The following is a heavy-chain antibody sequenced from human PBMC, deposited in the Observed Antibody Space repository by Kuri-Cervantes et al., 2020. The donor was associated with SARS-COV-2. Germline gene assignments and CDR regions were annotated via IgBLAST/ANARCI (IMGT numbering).Heavy chain of an antibody. J-gene: IGHJ6*02. Sequence: GGSLRPSCAASGFTFSTIWMHWVRQAPGKGLVWVSRINSDGSSTSYADSVKGRFTISRDNAKNTLYLQMDGLRAEDTDVYYCASGGPYYDFWSGLTYYYYYGMDVWGQGTTVTVSS. CDR2: INSDGSST. CDR1: GFTFSTIW. D-gene: IGHD3-3*01. V-gene: IGHV3-74*01. CDR3: ASGGPYYDFWSGLTYYYYYGMDV.